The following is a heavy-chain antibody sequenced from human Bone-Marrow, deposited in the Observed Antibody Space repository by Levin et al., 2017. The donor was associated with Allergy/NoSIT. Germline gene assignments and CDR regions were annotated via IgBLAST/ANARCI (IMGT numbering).Heavy chain of an antibody. Sequence: GGSLRLSCAASGFTFNDYAMSWVRQSPGKGLEWVSAISQSGIDTYYRDSVRGRFVISRDDSENTLNLQMNDLRGEDTAKYFCARRVCGGGSWHAGAFDLWGTGIMVTVSS. J-gene: IGHJ3*01. CDR3: ARRVCGGGSWHAGAFDL. V-gene: IGHV3-23*01. D-gene: IGHD2-15*01. CDR1: GFTFNDYA. CDR2: ISQSGIDT.